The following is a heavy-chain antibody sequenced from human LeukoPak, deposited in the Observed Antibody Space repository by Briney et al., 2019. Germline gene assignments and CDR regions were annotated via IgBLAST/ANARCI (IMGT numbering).Heavy chain of an antibody. CDR3: ARGQYDSGSRYDI. V-gene: IGHV4-4*02. D-gene: IGHD3-10*01. CDR1: GGSISRTNW. Sequence: SGTLSLTCAVSGGSISRTNWWSWVRQPPGKGLEWIGEIYHSGNTNYNPSLKSRVTMSVDTSKNQFSLKLSSVTAADTAVYYCARGQYDSGSRYDIWGQGTMVTVSS. CDR2: IYHSGNT. J-gene: IGHJ3*02.